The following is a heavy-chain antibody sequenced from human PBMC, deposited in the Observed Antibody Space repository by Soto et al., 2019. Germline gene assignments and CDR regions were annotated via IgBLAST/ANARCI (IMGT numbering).Heavy chain of an antibody. CDR2: IIPILGIA. Sequence: SVKVSCKASGGTFSSYTISWVLQAPGQGLEWMGRIIPILGIANYAQKFQGRVTITADKSTSTAYMELSSLRSEDTAVYYCARAAEGRYYYYYYYMDVWGKGTTVTVSS. D-gene: IGHD1-26*01. V-gene: IGHV1-69*02. CDR1: GGTFSSYT. CDR3: ARAAEGRYYYYYYYMDV. J-gene: IGHJ6*03.